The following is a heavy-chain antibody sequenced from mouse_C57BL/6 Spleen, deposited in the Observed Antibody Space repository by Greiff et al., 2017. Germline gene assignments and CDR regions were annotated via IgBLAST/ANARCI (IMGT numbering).Heavy chain of an antibody. J-gene: IGHJ3*01. CDR2: FYPGSGSI. CDR1: GYTFTEYT. V-gene: IGHV1-62-2*01. CDR3: ARHEMGYGSSYDWFAY. D-gene: IGHD1-1*01. Sequence: QVQLKESGAELVKPGASVKLSCKASGYTFTEYTIHWVKQRSGQGLEWIGWFYPGSGSIKYNEKFKDKATLTADKSSSTVYMELSRLTSEDSAVYFCARHEMGYGSSYDWFAYWGQGTLVTVSA.